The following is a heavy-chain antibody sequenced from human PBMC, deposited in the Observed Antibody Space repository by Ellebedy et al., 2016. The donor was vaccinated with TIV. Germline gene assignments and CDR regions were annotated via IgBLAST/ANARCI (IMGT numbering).Heavy chain of an antibody. D-gene: IGHD1-26*01. CDR3: ARESRHGGADTFYNYGLDV. J-gene: IGHJ6*02. CDR2: ISPTNLYS. V-gene: IGHV3-11*06. Sequence: GESLKISCTASGFIFGDYYMNWIRQAPGKGLVFISYISPTNLYSNYADSVKGRFTISRDNDQKSLYLHMSSLTTEDTAVYYCARESRHGGADTFYNYGLDVWGHGTTVTV. CDR1: GFIFGDYY.